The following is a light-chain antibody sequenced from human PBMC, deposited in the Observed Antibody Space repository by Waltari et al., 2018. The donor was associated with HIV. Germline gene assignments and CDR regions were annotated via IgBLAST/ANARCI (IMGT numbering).Light chain of an antibody. V-gene: IGKV2-30*01. Sequence: VVLTQFPVSLSVSVGQSASISCRSSERLVSADGNTYLSWVQQRPGQSPRGLLYKVSNRDCGVPGKFRCSGAGRDFTLQSNRVEAEDVATYYGGQETFWGWTFGPGTKVEI. CDR3: GQETFWGWT. J-gene: IGKJ1*01. CDR2: KVS. CDR1: ERLVSADGNTY.